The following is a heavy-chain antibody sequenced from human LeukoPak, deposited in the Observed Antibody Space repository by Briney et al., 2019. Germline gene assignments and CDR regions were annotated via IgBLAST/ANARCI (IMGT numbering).Heavy chain of an antibody. Sequence: SVKVSCRASGGIFNSFAFSWIRQAPGQGLEWMGRIIPIIGMPIYAQRFQGRVTVTADKSTSTVYMELRSLRSEDTALYYCARDGYDDRPFDYWGQGTLVTVSS. CDR2: IIPIIGMP. D-gene: IGHD5-12*01. CDR1: GGIFNSFA. J-gene: IGHJ4*02. V-gene: IGHV1-69*04. CDR3: ARDGYDDRPFDY.